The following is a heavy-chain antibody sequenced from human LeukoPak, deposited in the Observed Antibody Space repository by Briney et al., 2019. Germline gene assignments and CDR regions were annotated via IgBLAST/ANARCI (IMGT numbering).Heavy chain of an antibody. CDR3: ARAGYGDYNSDYDYGMDV. Sequence: ASVKVSCKASGYTFTDYYMHWVRQAPGQGLEWMGRISPNSGGATYAQKFQGRVTMTRDTSISTAYMELSRLRSDDTAVYYCARAGYGDYNSDYDYGMDVWGQGTTVTVSS. CDR2: ISPNSGGA. D-gene: IGHD4-17*01. CDR1: GYTFTDYY. V-gene: IGHV1-2*06. J-gene: IGHJ6*02.